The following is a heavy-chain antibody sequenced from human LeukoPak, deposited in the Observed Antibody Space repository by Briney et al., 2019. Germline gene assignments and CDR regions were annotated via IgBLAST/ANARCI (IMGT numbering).Heavy chain of an antibody. CDR3: ARESQWTFDY. V-gene: IGHV3-7*03. CDR1: GFIFSNYW. CDR2: IKHDGTEQ. J-gene: IGHJ4*02. Sequence: PGGSLRLSCAASGFIFSNYWMSWVRQAPGKGLEWVAKIKHDGTEQYYVDSVKGRFTISRDNAKNSLYLQMNSLRAEDTAVYYCARESQWTFDYWGQGTLVTVSS. D-gene: IGHD6-19*01.